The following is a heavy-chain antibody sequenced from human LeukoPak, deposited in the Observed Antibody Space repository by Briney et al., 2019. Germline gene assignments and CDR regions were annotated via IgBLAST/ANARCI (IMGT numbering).Heavy chain of an antibody. CDR3: ARGPFSSPGGMDV. CDR1: GFTFSTYS. V-gene: IGHV3-21*01. D-gene: IGHD2-2*01. Sequence: GGSLRLSCAASGFTFSTYSMNWVRQAPRKGLEWVSSISGGSGYIYYADSVKGRFTVSRDNAKNSLYLQMNSLRDEDTAVYYCARGPFSSPGGMDVWGQGTTVTVSS. CDR2: ISGGSGYI. J-gene: IGHJ6*02.